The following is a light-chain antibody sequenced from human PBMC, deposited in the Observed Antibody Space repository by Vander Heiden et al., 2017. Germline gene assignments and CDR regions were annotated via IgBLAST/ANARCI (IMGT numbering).Light chain of an antibody. CDR2: KDS. CDR3: QSADSSGTVV. CDR1: ALPKQY. Sequence: SYELTQPSSVSVSPGQTARITCSGDALPKQYAYWYQQKPGQAPVLAIYKDSERPSGIPERFSGSSSGTTVTLTISGVQAEDEADYYCQSADSSGTVVFGGGTKLTVL. V-gene: IGLV3-25*03. J-gene: IGLJ2*01.